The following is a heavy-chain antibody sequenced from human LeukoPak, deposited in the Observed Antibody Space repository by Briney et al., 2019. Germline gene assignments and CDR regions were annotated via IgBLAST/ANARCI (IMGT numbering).Heavy chain of an antibody. Sequence: GGSLRLSRAASGFTYSRYGMHWVRQAPGKGLEWVAFIRYDGSNKYYADSVKGRFTISRDNAKNSLYLQMNSLRAEDTAVYYCARSWEYWGQGTLVTVSS. V-gene: IGHV3-30*02. CDR2: IRYDGSNK. D-gene: IGHD1-26*01. CDR1: GFTYSRYG. J-gene: IGHJ4*02. CDR3: ARSWEY.